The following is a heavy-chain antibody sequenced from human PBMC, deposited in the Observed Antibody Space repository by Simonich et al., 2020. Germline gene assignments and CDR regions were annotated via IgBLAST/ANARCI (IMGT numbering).Heavy chain of an antibody. Sequence: QVQLVQSGAEVKKPGASVKVSCKASGYTFTGYYIHWVRQAPGQGLEWMGWINPNSRGTNYAQKFQGRVTMTRDTSISTAYMELSRLRSDDTAVYYCARSHIAAAGTGYFQHWGQGTLVTVSS. CDR1: GYTFTGYY. CDR2: INPNSRGT. V-gene: IGHV1-2*02. D-gene: IGHD6-13*01. CDR3: ARSHIAAAGTGYFQH. J-gene: IGHJ1*01.